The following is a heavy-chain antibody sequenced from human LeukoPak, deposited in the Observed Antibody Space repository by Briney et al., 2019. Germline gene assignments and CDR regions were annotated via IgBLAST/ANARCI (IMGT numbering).Heavy chain of an antibody. CDR2: ISSSSSYI. CDR3: ARDGHGDYFDY. J-gene: IGHJ4*02. Sequence: GGSLRLSCAASGFTFSSYSMNWVRQAPGKGLEWVSSISSSSSYIYYADSVKGRFTISRDNAKNSLYLQMNSLRAEDTAVYYCARDGHGDYFDYWGQGTLSPSPQ. V-gene: IGHV3-21*01. D-gene: IGHD4-17*01. CDR1: GFTFSSYS.